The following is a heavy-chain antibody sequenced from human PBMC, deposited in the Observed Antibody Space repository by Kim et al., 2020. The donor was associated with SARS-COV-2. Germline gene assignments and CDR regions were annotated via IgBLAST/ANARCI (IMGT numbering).Heavy chain of an antibody. Sequence: PSLKSRVTRSVDTSKNQFSLKLSSVTAADTAVYYCARHAKAAATDNWFDPWGQGTLVTVSS. V-gene: IGHV4-39*01. J-gene: IGHJ5*02. D-gene: IGHD6-13*01. CDR3: ARHAKAAATDNWFDP.